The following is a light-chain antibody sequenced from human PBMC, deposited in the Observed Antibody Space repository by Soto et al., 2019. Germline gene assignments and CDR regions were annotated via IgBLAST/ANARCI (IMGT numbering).Light chain of an antibody. V-gene: IGLV2-14*03. Sequence: QSALTQPASVSGSPGQSIAISCTGSSSDVGGYKYVSWYQQHPGKAPKLMIYDVSNRPSGVSDRFSGSKSGNTASLTISGLQSEDEADYYCSSYTSRNSYVFGTGTKVTVL. J-gene: IGLJ1*01. CDR3: SSYTSRNSYV. CDR2: DVS. CDR1: SSDVGGYKY.